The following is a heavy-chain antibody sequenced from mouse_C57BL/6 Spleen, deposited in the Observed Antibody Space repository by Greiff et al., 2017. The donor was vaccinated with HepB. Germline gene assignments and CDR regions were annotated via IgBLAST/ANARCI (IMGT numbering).Heavy chain of an antibody. CDR3: VGEGGYPYAMDY. Sequence: EADGGLVQPKGSLKLSCAASGFTFNTYAMHWVRQAPGKGLEWVARIRSKSSNYATYYADSVKDRFTISRDDSQSMLYLQMNNLKTEDTAMYYCVGEGGYPYAMDYWGQGTSVTVSS. CDR2: IRSKSSNYAT. D-gene: IGHD2-2*01. CDR1: GFTFNTYA. J-gene: IGHJ4*01. V-gene: IGHV10-3*01.